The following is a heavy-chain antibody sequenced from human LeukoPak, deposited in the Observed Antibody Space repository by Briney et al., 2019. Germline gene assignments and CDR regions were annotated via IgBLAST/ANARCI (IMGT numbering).Heavy chain of an antibody. CDR3: ASGVVVVPAAMRFDY. Sequence: HGASVKVSCKVSGYTLTELSMHWVRQAPGKGLEWMGGFDPEDGETIYAQKFQGRVTMTRDTSTSTVYMELSSLRSEDTALYYCASGVVVVPAAMRFDYWGQGTLVTVSS. J-gene: IGHJ4*02. CDR1: GYTLTELS. CDR2: FDPEDGET. D-gene: IGHD2-2*01. V-gene: IGHV1-24*01.